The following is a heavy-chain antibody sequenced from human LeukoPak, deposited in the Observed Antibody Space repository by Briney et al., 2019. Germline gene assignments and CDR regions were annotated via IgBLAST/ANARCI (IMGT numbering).Heavy chain of an antibody. CDR2: IYSGGST. J-gene: IGHJ3*02. Sequence: GGSLRLSCAASGFTVSSNYMSWVRQAPGKGLEWVSVIYSGGSTYYADSVKGRFTISRDNSKNTLYLQMNSLRAEDTAVYYCASQVVYDAFDIWGQGTMVTVSS. D-gene: IGHD3-22*01. CDR1: GFTVSSNY. CDR3: ASQVVYDAFDI. V-gene: IGHV3-66*04.